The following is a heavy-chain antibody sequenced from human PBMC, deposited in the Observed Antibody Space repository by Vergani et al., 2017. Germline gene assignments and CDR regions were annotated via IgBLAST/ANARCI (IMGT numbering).Heavy chain of an antibody. CDR1: GFSLNTRGVS. J-gene: IGHJ6*03. V-gene: IGHV2-5*04. CDR2: IYWNDDQ. D-gene: IGHD1-7*01. CDR3: VYRKTGCGTTGCFYPFDYYYYIDG. Sequence: QITLKESGPTLVKPTQTLTLTCTFSGFSLNTRGVSVAWIRQPPGKALDWLALIYWNDDQHYSPSLNNRVTITKDTSKNQVVLTMTNMDYVDTGTYYCVYRKTGCGTTGCFYPFDYYYYIDGWGKGTTVNVSS.